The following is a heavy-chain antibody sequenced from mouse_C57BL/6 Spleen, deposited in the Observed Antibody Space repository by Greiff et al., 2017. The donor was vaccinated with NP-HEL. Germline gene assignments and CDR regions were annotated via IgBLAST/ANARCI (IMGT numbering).Heavy chain of an antibody. D-gene: IGHD3-3*01. CDR2: IDPSDSET. J-gene: IGHJ2*01. CDR3: ARAGGDGDYFDY. V-gene: IGHV1-52*01. CDR1: GYTFTSYW. Sequence: QVQLQQPGAELVRPGSSVKLSCKASGYTFTSYWMHWVKQRPIQGLEWIGNIDPSDSETHYNQKFKDKATLTVDKSSSTAYMQLSSLTSEDSAVYYCARAGGDGDYFDYWGQGTTLTVSS.